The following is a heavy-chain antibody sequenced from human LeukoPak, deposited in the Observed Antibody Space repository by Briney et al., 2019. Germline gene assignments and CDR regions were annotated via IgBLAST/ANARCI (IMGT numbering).Heavy chain of an antibody. CDR3: ARDWYDY. CDR2: IGGSGSYT. V-gene: IGHV3-23*01. CDR1: GFTFSIYA. Sequence: GGSLRLSCAASGFTFSIYAMIWVRQAPGKGLEWVSVIGGSGSYTYYADSVKGRFTISRDNSKDTLYLQMNSLRPEDTAVYYCARDWYDYWGQGTLVTVSS. J-gene: IGHJ4*02. D-gene: IGHD6-13*01.